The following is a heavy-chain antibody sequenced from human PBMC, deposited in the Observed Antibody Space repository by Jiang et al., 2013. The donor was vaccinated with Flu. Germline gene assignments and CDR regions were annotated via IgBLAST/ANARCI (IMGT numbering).Heavy chain of an antibody. D-gene: IGHD5-24*01. Sequence: AAWNWIRQSPSRGLEWLGRTYYRSKWYNDYAVSVKSRITINPDTSKNQFSLQLNSVTPEDTAVYYCARWGMATMDAFDIWGPRDNGHRLF. J-gene: IGHJ3*02. CDR1: AA. V-gene: IGHV6-1*01. CDR2: TYYRSKWYN. CDR3: ARWGMATMDAFDI.